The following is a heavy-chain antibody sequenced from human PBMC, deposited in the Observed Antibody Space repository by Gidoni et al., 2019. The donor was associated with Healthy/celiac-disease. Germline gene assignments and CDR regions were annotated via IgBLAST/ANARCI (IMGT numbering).Heavy chain of an antibody. J-gene: IGHJ4*02. Sequence: QVQLVESGGGVVQPGRSLRLSCAASGFPFSSYAMHWVRQAPGKGLEWVAVISYDGSNKYYADSVKGRFTISRDNSKNTLYLQMNSLRAEDTAVYYCARDSSGWHVGDYYFDYWGQGTLVTVSS. D-gene: IGHD6-19*01. CDR1: GFPFSSYA. CDR3: ARDSSGWHVGDYYFDY. V-gene: IGHV3-30-3*01. CDR2: ISYDGSNK.